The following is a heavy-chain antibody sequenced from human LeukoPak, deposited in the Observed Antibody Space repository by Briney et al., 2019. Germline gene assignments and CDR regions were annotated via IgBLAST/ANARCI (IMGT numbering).Heavy chain of an antibody. V-gene: IGHV3-7*01. CDR3: TRHYGWSNYN. D-gene: IGHD6-19*01. Sequence: GGPLRLSCAAPGFTFSADWMAWVRQAPGKALEWVANIKQDGSEQYYVASVKGRFTISRDNSKNSLYLQMNSLRADDTAVYYCTRHYGWSNYNWGQGTLVTVSS. CDR1: GFTFSADW. CDR2: IKQDGSEQ. J-gene: IGHJ4*02.